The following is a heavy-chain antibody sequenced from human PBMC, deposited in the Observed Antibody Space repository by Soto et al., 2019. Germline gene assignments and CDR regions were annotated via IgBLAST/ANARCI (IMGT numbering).Heavy chain of an antibody. Sequence: SETLSLTCTVSGGSISSYYWSWIRQPPGKGPEWIGYIYYSGSTNYNPSLKSRVTISVDTSKNQFSLKLSSVTAADTAVYYCARDLGYWGQGTLVTVSS. CDR3: ARDLGY. V-gene: IGHV4-59*01. CDR1: GGSISSYY. J-gene: IGHJ4*02. CDR2: IYYSGST.